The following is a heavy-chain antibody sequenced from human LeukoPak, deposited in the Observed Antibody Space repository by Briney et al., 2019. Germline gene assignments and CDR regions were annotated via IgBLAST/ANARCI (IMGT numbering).Heavy chain of an antibody. CDR3: ARSVSFPPTLYYYYMDV. V-gene: IGHV4-59*01. Sequence: SETLSLTCTVSGGSISSYYWSWIRQPPGKGLEWIGYIYYSGSTNYNPSLKSRVTISVDTSKNQFSLKLSSVTAADTAVYYCARSVSFPPTLYYYYMDVWGKGTTVTVSS. CDR2: IYYSGST. CDR1: GGSISSYY. J-gene: IGHJ6*03.